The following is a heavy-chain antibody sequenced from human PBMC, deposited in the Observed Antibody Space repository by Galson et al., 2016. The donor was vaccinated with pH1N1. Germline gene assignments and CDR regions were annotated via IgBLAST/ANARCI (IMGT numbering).Heavy chain of an antibody. J-gene: IGHJ4*02. CDR3: ARWRYSTSWSDFDY. V-gene: IGHV1-18*01. Sequence: SVKASCKASGYTFTTYGVTWVRQAPGQGLEWMGWISANNGNTNYAQKFQGRVTMTTDTSTSTAYMELRSLRSDDTAVYYCARWRYSTSWSDFDYWGQGTLVTVSS. CDR2: ISANNGNT. D-gene: IGHD6-13*01. CDR1: GYTFTTYG.